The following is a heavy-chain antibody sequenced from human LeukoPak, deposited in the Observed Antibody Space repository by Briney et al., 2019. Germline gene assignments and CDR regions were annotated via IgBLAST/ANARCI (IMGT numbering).Heavy chain of an antibody. CDR3: ARAPVVRGVFGWFDF. CDR2: RHDSGSS. D-gene: IGHD3-10*01. V-gene: IGHV4-59*11. J-gene: IGHJ5*01. CDR1: GGSFSSHY. Sequence: SETLSLTCSVSGGSFSSHYWIWFRQPPGKGLEWIGHRHDSGSSNYNPSLKSRVTISIDTSKNQFSLILNSVTAADTADYYCARAPVVRGVFGWFDFWGQGLLVTVSS.